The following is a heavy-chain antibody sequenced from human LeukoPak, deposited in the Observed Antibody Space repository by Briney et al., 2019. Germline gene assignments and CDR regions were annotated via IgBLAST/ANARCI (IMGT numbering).Heavy chain of an antibody. Sequence: PGGSLRLSCAASGFTFSSYGMHWVRQAPGKGLEWVAFIRYDRSNKYYADSVKGRFTISRDNSKNTLYLQMNSLRAEDTAVYYCAKDARDRLRFLEWSSFDYWGQGTLVTVSS. CDR3: AKDARDRLRFLEWSSFDY. CDR2: IRYDRSNK. CDR1: GFTFSSYG. D-gene: IGHD3-3*01. V-gene: IGHV3-30*02. J-gene: IGHJ4*02.